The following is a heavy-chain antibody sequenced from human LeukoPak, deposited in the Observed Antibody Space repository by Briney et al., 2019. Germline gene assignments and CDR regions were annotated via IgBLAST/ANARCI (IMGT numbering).Heavy chain of an antibody. J-gene: IGHJ6*02. CDR2: TSYDGSNK. V-gene: IGHV3-30-3*01. CDR1: GFTFSSYA. CDR3: ARGLGQQLVSPDYYYYYGMDV. D-gene: IGHD6-13*01. Sequence: GGSLRLSCAASGFTFSSYAMHWVRQAPGKGLEWVAVTSYDGSNKYYADSVKGRFTISRDNSKNTLYLQMNSLRAEDTAVYYCARGLGQQLVSPDYYYYYGMDVWGQGTTVTVSS.